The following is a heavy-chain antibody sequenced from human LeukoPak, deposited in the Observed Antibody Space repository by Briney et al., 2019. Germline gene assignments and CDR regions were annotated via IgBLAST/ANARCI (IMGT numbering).Heavy chain of an antibody. J-gene: IGHJ6*02. CDR1: GGSFSGYY. CDR3: ARGLGVGTFYYYYYGMDV. CDR2: INHSGST. V-gene: IGHV4-34*01. Sequence: LETLSLTCAVYGGSFSGYYWSWIRHPPGKGLEWIGEINHSGSTNYNPSLKSRVTISVDTSKNQFSLKLSSVTAADTAVYYCARGLGVGTFYYYYYGMDVWGQGTTVTVSS. D-gene: IGHD1-1*01.